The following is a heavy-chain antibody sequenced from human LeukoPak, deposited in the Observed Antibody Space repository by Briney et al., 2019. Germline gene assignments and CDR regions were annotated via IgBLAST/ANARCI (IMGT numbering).Heavy chain of an antibody. V-gene: IGHV1-2*02. CDR1: GYTFTGYY. Sequence: ASVKVSCKASGYTFTGYYMHWVRQAPGQGLEWMGWINPNSGGTNYAQKFQGRVTMTRDTSISTAYMELSRLRPDDTAVYYCARAQPYYDSSGYFLPPYYGMDVWGQGTTVTVSS. J-gene: IGHJ6*02. CDR2: INPNSGGT. CDR3: ARAQPYYDSSGYFLPPYYGMDV. D-gene: IGHD3-22*01.